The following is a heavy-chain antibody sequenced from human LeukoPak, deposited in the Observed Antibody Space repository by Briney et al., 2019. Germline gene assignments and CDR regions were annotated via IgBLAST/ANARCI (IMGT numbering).Heavy chain of an antibody. CDR3: AKDMAYYGDYGYAFDI. Sequence: GGSLRLSCAASGFTFDGYAMHWVRQAPGKGLEWVSGISWNSGSIGYADSVKGRFTISRDNAKNSLYLQMNSLRAEDTALYYCAKDMAYYGDYGYAFDIWGQGTMVTVSS. D-gene: IGHD4-17*01. CDR1: GFTFDGYA. V-gene: IGHV3-9*01. J-gene: IGHJ3*02. CDR2: ISWNSGSI.